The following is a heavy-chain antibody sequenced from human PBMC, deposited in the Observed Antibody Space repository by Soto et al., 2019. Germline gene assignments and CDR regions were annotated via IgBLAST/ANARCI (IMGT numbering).Heavy chain of an antibody. V-gene: IGHV4-59*01. CDR1: GGSIRSYY. D-gene: IGHD6-13*01. J-gene: IGHJ4*02. Sequence: PSETLSLTCTVSGGSIRSYYCSWMRQPPGKGLEWIGYIYYSGSTNYNPSLKSRVTISVDTSKNQFSLKLSSVTAADTAVYYCARGSTAAAGDFDYWGQGTLVTVSS. CDR3: ARGSTAAAGDFDY. CDR2: IYYSGST.